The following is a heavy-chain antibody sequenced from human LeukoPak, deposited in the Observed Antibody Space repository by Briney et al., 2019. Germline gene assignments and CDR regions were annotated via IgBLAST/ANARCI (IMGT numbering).Heavy chain of an antibody. D-gene: IGHD3-10*01. Sequence: GGSLRLSCAASGFTFSSYAMSWVRQAPGKGLEWVSAISGSGGSTYYADSVKGRFTISRDNSKNTLYLQMSSLRAEDTAVYYCAKDDYYGSGSYYSDYWGQGTLVTVSS. V-gene: IGHV3-23*01. CDR3: AKDDYYGSGSYYSDY. CDR2: ISGSGGST. J-gene: IGHJ4*02. CDR1: GFTFSSYA.